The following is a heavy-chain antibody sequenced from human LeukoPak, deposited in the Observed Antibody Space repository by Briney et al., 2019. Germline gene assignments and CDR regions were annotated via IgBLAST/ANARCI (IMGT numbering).Heavy chain of an antibody. Sequence: SQTLSLTCAISGDSVSSTSAAWNWIRQSSSGGLEWLGRTYYRSKWSNDYAISVRSRISISRDTSKNQFALQLNSVTPEDTAVYYCARDSARGYGAGSRVDYWGQGTLVTVSS. CDR2: TYYRSKWSN. D-gene: IGHD3-10*01. V-gene: IGHV6-1*01. CDR1: GDSVSSTSAA. J-gene: IGHJ4*02. CDR3: ARDSARGYGAGSRVDY.